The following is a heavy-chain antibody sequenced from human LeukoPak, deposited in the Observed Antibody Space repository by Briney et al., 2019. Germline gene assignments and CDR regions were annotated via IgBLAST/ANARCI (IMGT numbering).Heavy chain of an antibody. J-gene: IGHJ4*02. CDR3: AKGPHYCESSEAHYFDY. CDR2: ISGSGGST. D-gene: IGHD3-22*01. CDR1: GFAFSSYA. Sequence: SGGSLRLSCAASGFAFSSYAMSWVRQAPGKGLEWVSAISGSGGSTYYADSVKGRFTISRDNSKNTLYLQMNSLRAEDTAVYYCAKGPHYCESSEAHYFDYWGQGTLVTVSS. V-gene: IGHV3-23*01.